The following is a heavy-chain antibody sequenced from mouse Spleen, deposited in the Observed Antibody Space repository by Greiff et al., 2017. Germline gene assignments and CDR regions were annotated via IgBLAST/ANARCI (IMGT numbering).Heavy chain of an antibody. J-gene: IGHJ2*01. CDR1: GYNFTSYW. V-gene: IGHV1-55*01. CDR2: IYPGSGST. D-gene: IGHD1-1*01. CDR3: ARDYYGGGFDY. Sequence: QVQLQQPGAELVKPGTSVKLSCKASGYNFTSYWINWVKLRPGQGLEWIGDIYPGSGSTNYNEKFKSKATLTVDTSSSTAYMQLSSLASEDSALYYCARDYYGGGFDYWGQGTTLTVSS.